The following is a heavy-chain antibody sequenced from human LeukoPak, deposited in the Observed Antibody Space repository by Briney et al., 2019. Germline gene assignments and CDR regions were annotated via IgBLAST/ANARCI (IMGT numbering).Heavy chain of an antibody. CDR3: ARGPFIAAAGKLDY. CDR1: GFTFSSYW. V-gene: IGHV3-21*01. Sequence: GGSLRLSCAASGFTFSSYWMHWVCQAPGKGLEWVSSISSSSSYIYYADSVKGRFTISRDNAKNSLYLQMNSLRAEDTAVYYCARGPFIAAAGKLDYWGQGTLVTVSS. CDR2: ISSSSSYI. D-gene: IGHD6-13*01. J-gene: IGHJ4*02.